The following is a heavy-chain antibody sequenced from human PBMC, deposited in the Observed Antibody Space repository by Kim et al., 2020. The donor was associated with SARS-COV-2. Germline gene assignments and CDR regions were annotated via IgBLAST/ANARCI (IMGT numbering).Heavy chain of an antibody. J-gene: IGHJ3*02. CDR3: ARDLGWFTALDI. D-gene: IGHD2-15*01. CDR2: IYYSGST. CDR1: GGSVSSGSYY. Sequence: SETLSLTCTVSGGSVSSGSYYWSWIRQPPGKGLEWIGYIYYSGSTNYNPSLKSRVTISVDTSKNQFSLKLSSVTAADTAVYYCARDLGWFTALDIWGQGTMVTVSS. V-gene: IGHV4-61*01.